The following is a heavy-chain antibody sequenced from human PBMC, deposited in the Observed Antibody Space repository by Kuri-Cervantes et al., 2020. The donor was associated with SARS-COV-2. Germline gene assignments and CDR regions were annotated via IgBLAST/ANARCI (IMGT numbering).Heavy chain of an antibody. V-gene: IGHV4-4*07. CDR1: GGSISSYY. CDR2: IYTSGST. Sequence: GSLRLSCTVSGGSISSYYWSWIRQPAGKGLEWIGRIYTSGSTSYNPSLKSRVTMSVDTSKNQFSLKLSSVTAADTAVYYCARSTSYWYFDLWGRGTLVTVSS. J-gene: IGHJ2*01. CDR3: ARSTSYWYFDL. D-gene: IGHD2-2*01.